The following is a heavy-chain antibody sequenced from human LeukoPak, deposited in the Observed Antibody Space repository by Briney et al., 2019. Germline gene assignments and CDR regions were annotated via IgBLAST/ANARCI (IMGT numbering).Heavy chain of an antibody. CDR1: GFTFSSYA. J-gene: IGHJ4*02. Sequence: WGSLRLSCAASGFTFSSYAMSWVRQAPGQGLEWVSAISASGGSTFYADSVKGRFTISRDNSKNTLYLQMNSLRAEDTALYYCAKGRGYSGYDFFDYWGQGTLVTVSS. CDR2: ISASGGST. CDR3: AKGRGYSGYDFFDY. V-gene: IGHV3-23*01. D-gene: IGHD5-12*01.